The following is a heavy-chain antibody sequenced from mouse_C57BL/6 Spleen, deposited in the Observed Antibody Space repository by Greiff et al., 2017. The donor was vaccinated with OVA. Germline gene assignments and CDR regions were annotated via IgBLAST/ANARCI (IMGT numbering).Heavy chain of an antibody. CDR3: AREGDPSYDGYYSWFAY. CDR1: GYSFTDYN. D-gene: IGHD2-3*01. Sequence: VQLQQSGPELVKPGASVKISCKASGYSFTDYNMNWVKQSTGKSLEWIGVINPNYGTTRYTQKFKGKATLTVDKSSSTAYMQLNSLPSEDSAVYYCAREGDPSYDGYYSWFAYWGQGTLVTVSA. V-gene: IGHV1-39*01. J-gene: IGHJ3*01. CDR2: INPNYGTT.